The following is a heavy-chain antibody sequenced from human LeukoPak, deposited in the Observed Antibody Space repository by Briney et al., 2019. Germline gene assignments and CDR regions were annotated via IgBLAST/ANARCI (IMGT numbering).Heavy chain of an antibody. J-gene: IGHJ4*02. CDR2: INGDGSST. CDR1: GFAFSDYS. D-gene: IGHD6-6*01. V-gene: IGHV3-74*01. Sequence: GGSLRLSCAASGFAFSDYSMNWVRQAPGKGLVWVARINGDGSSTTYADSVRGRFTISRDNAKNTLYLQMNSLRAEDAAVYYCARDMYSTSSARGAYWGQGTLVTVSS. CDR3: ARDMYSTSSARGAY.